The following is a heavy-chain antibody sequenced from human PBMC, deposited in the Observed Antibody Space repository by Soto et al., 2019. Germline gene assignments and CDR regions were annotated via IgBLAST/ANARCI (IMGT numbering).Heavy chain of an antibody. Sequence: DVQVLESGGGLVQPGGSLRLSCEGSGFTVSSHAMTWIRQAPGKGPEWVSTVTADGGTYYADSVKGRFAMSRDTSENTLYLQMNSLGVEDTAAYYCAPHVSCSGGSCQYDAFAIRGQGTMVTVSS. CDR2: VTADGGT. J-gene: IGHJ3*02. CDR3: APHVSCSGGSCQYDAFAI. V-gene: IGHV3-23*01. D-gene: IGHD2-15*01. CDR1: GFTVSSHA.